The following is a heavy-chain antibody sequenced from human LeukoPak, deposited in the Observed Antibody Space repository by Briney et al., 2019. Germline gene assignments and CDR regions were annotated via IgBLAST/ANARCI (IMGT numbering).Heavy chain of an antibody. J-gene: IGHJ4*02. V-gene: IGHV1-8*01. CDR2: TNPNSGNT. CDR3: ARVAHRYSYGYGGFFDY. CDR1: GYTFTSYD. Sequence: GASVKVSCKASGYTFTSYDINWVRQATGQGLEWMGWTNPNSGNTGYAQKFQGRVTMTRNTSISTAYMELSSLRSEDTAVYYCARVAHRYSYGYGGFFDYWGQGTLVTVSS. D-gene: IGHD5-18*01.